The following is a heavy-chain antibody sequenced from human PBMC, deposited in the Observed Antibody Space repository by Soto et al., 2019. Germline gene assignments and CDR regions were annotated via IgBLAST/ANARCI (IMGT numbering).Heavy chain of an antibody. D-gene: IGHD3-16*01. CDR3: ATDWGRGVPYWYFDV. CDR2: FDPEDGET. Sequence: QVQLVQSGAEVKKPGASVKVSCKVSGYTLTELSMHWVRQAPGKGLEWMGGFDPEDGETIYAQKFQGRVTMTEDTSTDTAYMEMSSLRSEVTAVYYCATDWGRGVPYWYFDVWGRVSLVTVSS. CDR1: GYTLTELS. J-gene: IGHJ2*01. V-gene: IGHV1-24*01.